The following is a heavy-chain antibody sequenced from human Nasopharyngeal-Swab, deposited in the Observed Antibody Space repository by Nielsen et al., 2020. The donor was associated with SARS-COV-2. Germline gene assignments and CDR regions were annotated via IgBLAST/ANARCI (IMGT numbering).Heavy chain of an antibody. CDR2: ISAYNGNT. CDR3: ATATGYYDYVWGSYLIDY. V-gene: IGHV1-18*01. D-gene: IGHD3-16*01. Sequence: ASVKVSCKASGYTFTSYGISWVRQAPGQGLEWMGWISAYNGNTNYAQKFQGRVTMTEDTSTDTAYMELSSLRSEDTAVYYCATATGYYDYVWGSYLIDYWGQGTLVTVSS. CDR1: GYTFTSYG. J-gene: IGHJ4*02.